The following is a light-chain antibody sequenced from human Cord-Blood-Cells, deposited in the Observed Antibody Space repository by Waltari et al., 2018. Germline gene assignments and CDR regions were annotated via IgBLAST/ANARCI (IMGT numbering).Light chain of an antibody. CDR1: SSDVGGYNY. CDR2: DVS. Sequence: QSALTQPASVSGSPGQSITISCTGTSSDVGGYNYVSWYQQHPGKAPKLMIYDVSNRPSGASNRFSGSKSGNTASLTISGLQAEDEADYYGSSYTSSSTYVFGTGTKVTVL. V-gene: IGLV2-14*01. J-gene: IGLJ1*01. CDR3: SSYTSSSTYV.